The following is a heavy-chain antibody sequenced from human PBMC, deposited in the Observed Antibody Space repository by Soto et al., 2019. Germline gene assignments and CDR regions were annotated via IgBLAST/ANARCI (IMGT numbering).Heavy chain of an antibody. CDR2: IWYDGTNK. D-gene: IGHD3-3*01. J-gene: IGHJ6*02. V-gene: IGHV3-33*01. Sequence: GGSLRLSCAASGLTFRSYAMQWVRRAPGMGLAWVAVIWYDGTNKYYADSVKGRFTISRDNSKNTLYLQMNSLRAEDTAVYYCARRGEWLSTALNYYYYGMDVWGQGTTVTVSS. CDR3: ARRGEWLSTALNYYYYGMDV. CDR1: GLTFRSYA.